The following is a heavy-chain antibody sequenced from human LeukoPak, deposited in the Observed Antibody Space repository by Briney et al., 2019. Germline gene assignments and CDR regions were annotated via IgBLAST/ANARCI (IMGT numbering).Heavy chain of an antibody. CDR1: GFTVSSNY. D-gene: IGHD3-3*01. CDR2: ISGSGGST. V-gene: IGHV3-23*01. J-gene: IGHJ4*02. CDR3: AKGLKDYDFWSGLWTFGGDFDY. Sequence: GGSLRLSCAASGFTVSSNYMSWVRQAPGKGLEWVSAISGSGGSTYYADSVKGRFTISRDNSKNTLYLQMNSLRAEDTAVYYCAKGLKDYDFWSGLWTFGGDFDYWGQGTLVTVSS.